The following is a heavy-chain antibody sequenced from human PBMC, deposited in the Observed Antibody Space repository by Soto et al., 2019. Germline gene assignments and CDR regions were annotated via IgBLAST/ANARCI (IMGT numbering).Heavy chain of an antibody. J-gene: IGHJ4*02. V-gene: IGHV3-33*01. CDR1: GFTFRTYG. Sequence: VQLVESGGGVVQPGRSLRLSCAASGFTFRTYGMYWVRQAPGKGLEWVAVIWYDASNKYYADSVKGRFTISRDNSENTLYLLMNSLRAEDTALYYCARGRVDGGELDLWGQGTLVTVSS. CDR2: IWYDASNK. CDR3: ARGRVDGGELDL. D-gene: IGHD1-26*01.